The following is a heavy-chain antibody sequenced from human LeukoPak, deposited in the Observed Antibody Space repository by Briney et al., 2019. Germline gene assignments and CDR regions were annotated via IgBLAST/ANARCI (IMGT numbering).Heavy chain of an antibody. J-gene: IGHJ3*01. D-gene: IGHD2-15*01. CDR2: ICRSGNT. CDR1: GDSINSAIYC. V-gene: IGHV4-39*01. Sequence: PSETLSLTCTVSGDSINSAIYCWGWIRQPPGKDLEWIGTICRSGNTYYNPSLKSRVTVSVDTSKSQLSLRLNSVTAADTSVYYCARYCNAGACSMFKTFDVWGQGTMVTVSS. CDR3: ARYCNAGACSMFKTFDV.